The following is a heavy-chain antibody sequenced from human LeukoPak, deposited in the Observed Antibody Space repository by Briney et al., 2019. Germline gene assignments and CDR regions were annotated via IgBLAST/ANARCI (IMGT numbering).Heavy chain of an antibody. Sequence: ASVKVSCKASGYTFTGYYLHWVRQAPGQGREWMGWINPNSGGTNYAQKFQGRVTMTRDTSISTAYMELSRLRSDDTAVYYCARVVGCSGGSCYYYYGMDVWGQGTTVTVSS. V-gene: IGHV1-2*02. D-gene: IGHD2-15*01. CDR1: GYTFTGYY. J-gene: IGHJ6*02. CDR2: INPNSGGT. CDR3: ARVVGCSGGSCYYYYGMDV.